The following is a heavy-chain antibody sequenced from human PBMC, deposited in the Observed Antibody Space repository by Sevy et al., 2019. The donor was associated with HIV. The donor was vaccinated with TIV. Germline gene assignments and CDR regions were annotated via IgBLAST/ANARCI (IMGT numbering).Heavy chain of an antibody. D-gene: IGHD6-13*01. CDR1: GYTFTGYY. CDR2: INPNSGGT. CDR3: ASLSIAAAGMGVDY. V-gene: IGHV1-2*02. J-gene: IGHJ4*02. Sequence: ASVKVSCKASGYTFTGYYMHWVRQAPGQGLEWMGWINPNSGGTNYAQKFQGRVTMTRDTSISTAYMELSRLRSDDMAVYYCASLSIAAAGMGVDYWGQGTLVTVSS.